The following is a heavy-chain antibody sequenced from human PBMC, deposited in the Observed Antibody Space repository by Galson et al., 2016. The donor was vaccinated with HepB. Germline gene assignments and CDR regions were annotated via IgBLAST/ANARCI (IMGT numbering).Heavy chain of an antibody. D-gene: IGHD2-15*01. CDR2: MSYDETNK. J-gene: IGHJ6*02. CDR3: ARDLGPYCSGGSCYGMDV. CDR1: GFTFTNYG. Sequence: SLRLSCAVSGFTFTNYGMHWVRQAPGKGLEWVAVMSYDETNKYYADSVKGRFTISRDNSKNTLFLQMSSLRAEDAAVYYCARDLGPYCSGGSCYGMDVWGQGTTVTVSS. V-gene: IGHV3-30*03.